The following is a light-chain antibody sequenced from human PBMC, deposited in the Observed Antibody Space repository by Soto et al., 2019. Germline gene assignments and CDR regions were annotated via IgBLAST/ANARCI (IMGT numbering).Light chain of an antibody. J-gene: IGLJ2*01. Sequence: QSALTQPRSVSGSPGQSVTISCTGTSSDVGGYNYVSWYQQHPGKAPKLMIYDVSKRPSGVPDRFSGSKSGNTASLTISGLQPEDEADYYCCSYAGSYGVVFGGGTKVTVL. CDR2: DVS. CDR1: SSDVGGYNY. CDR3: CSYAGSYGVV. V-gene: IGLV2-11*01.